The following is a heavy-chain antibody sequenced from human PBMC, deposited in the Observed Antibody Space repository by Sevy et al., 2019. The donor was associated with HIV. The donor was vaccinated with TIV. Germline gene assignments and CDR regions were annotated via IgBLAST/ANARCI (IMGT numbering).Heavy chain of an antibody. V-gene: IGHV1-2*06. D-gene: IGHD2-15*01. J-gene: IGHJ5*02. CDR1: GYTFTGYY. Sequence: ASVKVSCKASGYTFTGYYMHWVRQAPGQGLEWMGRINPNSGGTNYAQKFQGRVTMTRDTSISTAYMELSRLRSDDTAVYYCARLARYCSGGSCGGNWFDPWGQGTLVTVSS. CDR2: INPNSGGT. CDR3: ARLARYCSGGSCGGNWFDP.